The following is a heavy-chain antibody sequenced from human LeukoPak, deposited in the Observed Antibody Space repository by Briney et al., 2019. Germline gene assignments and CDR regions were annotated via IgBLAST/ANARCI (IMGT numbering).Heavy chain of an antibody. D-gene: IGHD6-13*01. CDR2: INHSGST. Sequence: SETLSLTCAVYGGSFSGYYWSWIRQPPGKGLEWIGEINHSGSTNYNPSLKSRVTISVDTSKNQFSLKLSSVTAADTAVYYCARVKAAAGTSWYYMDVWGKGTTVTVSS. CDR1: GGSFSGYY. CDR3: ARVKAAAGTSWYYMDV. V-gene: IGHV4-34*01. J-gene: IGHJ6*03.